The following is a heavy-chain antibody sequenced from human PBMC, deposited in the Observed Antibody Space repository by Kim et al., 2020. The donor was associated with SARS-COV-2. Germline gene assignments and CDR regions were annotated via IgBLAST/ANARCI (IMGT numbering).Heavy chain of an antibody. CDR3: HSSYYEHYYYYMDV. V-gene: IGHV3-49*03. J-gene: IGHJ6*03. CDR1: GFTFGDYA. Sequence: GGSLRLSCTASGFTFGDYAMSWFRQAPGKGLEWVGFIRSKAYGGTTEYAASVKGRFTISRDDSKSIAYLQMNSLKTEDTAVYYCHSSYYEHYYYYMDVWGKGTTVTVSS. CDR2: IRSKAYGGTT. D-gene: IGHD3-10*01.